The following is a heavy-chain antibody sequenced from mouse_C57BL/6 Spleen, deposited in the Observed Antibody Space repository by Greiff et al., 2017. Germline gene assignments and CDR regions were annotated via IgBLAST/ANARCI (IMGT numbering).Heavy chain of an antibody. CDR3: ARTDMYECYFDY. CDR2: IRYDGSN. D-gene: IGHD2-10*02. J-gene: IGHJ2*01. Sequence: DVQLVESGPGLVKPSQSLSLTCTVTGYSITSGYYWNWIRQFPGNNLEWLGYIRYDGSNNYNPSLKNRISITRDTSKNQCFLKLNSVTTEDTATYYCARTDMYECYFDYWGQGTTLTVSS. CDR1: GYSITSGYY. V-gene: IGHV3-6*01.